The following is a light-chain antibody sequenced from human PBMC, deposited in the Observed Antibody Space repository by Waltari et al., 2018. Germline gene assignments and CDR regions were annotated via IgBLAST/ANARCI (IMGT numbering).Light chain of an antibody. J-gene: IGLJ3*02. Sequence: QSVLTQPPSASGTPGQRVTISCSGSSANIGSNPVPCYQQLPGTAPKLLIYSNNQRPSGVPDRFSGSKSGTSASLAISGLQSEDEADYYCAAWDDSLNAWVFGGGTKLTVL. CDR2: SNN. CDR3: AAWDDSLNAWV. CDR1: SANIGSNP. V-gene: IGLV1-44*01.